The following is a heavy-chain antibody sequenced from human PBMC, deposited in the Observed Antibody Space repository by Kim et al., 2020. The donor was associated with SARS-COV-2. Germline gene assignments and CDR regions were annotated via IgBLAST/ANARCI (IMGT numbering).Heavy chain of an antibody. CDR2: IYPSGST. J-gene: IGHJ5*02. CDR1: GGSISSGNW. CDR3: ARCPVDTSSFWFDP. Sequence: SETLSLTCAVSGGSISSGNWWSWVRQPPGKGLEWIGEIYPSGSTNYNASLKSRVTMSVDKSKNQFSLKLTSVTAADTAVYYCARCPVDTSSFWFDPWGQRTLVTVSS. V-gene: IGHV4-4*02. D-gene: IGHD2-2*01.